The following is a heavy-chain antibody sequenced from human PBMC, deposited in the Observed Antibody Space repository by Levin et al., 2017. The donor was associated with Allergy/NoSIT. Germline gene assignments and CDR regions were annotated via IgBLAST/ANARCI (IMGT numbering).Heavy chain of an antibody. J-gene: IGHJ4*02. Sequence: PGGSLRLSCVASGFSLSSCVMGWVRQAPGKGLEYLSTIVNGNEKTYYVDSVKGRFTISRDDSKNTVYLQMNSLRVEDTALYYCVKGCLMARLSEYWGQGTLVTVSS. V-gene: IGHV3-23*01. CDR1: GFSLSSCV. CDR3: VKGCLMARLSEY. D-gene: IGHD5-24*01. CDR2: IVNGNEKT.